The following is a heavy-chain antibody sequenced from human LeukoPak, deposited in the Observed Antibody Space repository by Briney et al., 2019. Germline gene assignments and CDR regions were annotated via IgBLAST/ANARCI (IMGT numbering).Heavy chain of an antibody. D-gene: IGHD6-19*01. CDR1: GFTFSAYW. V-gene: IGHV3-74*01. CDR3: AKDESSGWYGGVDY. CDR2: INSDGFSI. Sequence: GGSLRLSCAASGFTFSAYWMHWVRQAPGKGLVWVSRINSDGFSIAYADSVKGRFTISRDNSKNTLYLQMNSLRAEDTAVYYCAKDESSGWYGGVDYWGQGTLVTVSS. J-gene: IGHJ4*02.